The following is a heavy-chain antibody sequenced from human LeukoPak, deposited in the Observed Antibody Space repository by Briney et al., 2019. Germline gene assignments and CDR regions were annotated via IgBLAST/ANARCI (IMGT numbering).Heavy chain of an antibody. Sequence: GGSLRLSCAASGFTSSSYSMNWVRQAPGKGLEWVSSISSSSSYIYYADSVKGRFTISRDNAKNSLYLQMNSLRAEDTAVYYCARDRASGSPDAFDIWGQGTMVTVSS. V-gene: IGHV3-21*01. CDR2: ISSSSSYI. CDR3: ARDRASGSPDAFDI. D-gene: IGHD1-26*01. J-gene: IGHJ3*02. CDR1: GFTSSSYS.